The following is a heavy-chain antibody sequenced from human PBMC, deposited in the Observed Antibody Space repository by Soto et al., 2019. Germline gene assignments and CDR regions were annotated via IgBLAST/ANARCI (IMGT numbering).Heavy chain of an antibody. J-gene: IGHJ5*02. Sequence: ASVKVSCKVSGYTLTELSMHWVRQAPGKGLEWMGGFDPEDGETIYAQKFQGRVTMTEDTSTDTAYMELSSLRSEDTAVYYCATYPPFYDYVWGSYRPNWFDPWGQGTLVTVSS. D-gene: IGHD3-16*02. CDR1: GYTLTELS. V-gene: IGHV1-24*01. CDR3: ATYPPFYDYVWGSYRPNWFDP. CDR2: FDPEDGET.